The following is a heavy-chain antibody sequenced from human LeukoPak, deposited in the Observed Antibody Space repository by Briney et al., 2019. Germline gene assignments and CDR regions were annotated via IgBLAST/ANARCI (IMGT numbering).Heavy chain of an antibody. J-gene: IGHJ4*02. V-gene: IGHV4-34*01. D-gene: IGHD5-18*01. CDR2: INHSGST. CDR1: GGSFSGYY. Sequence: PSETLSLTCAVYGGSFSGYYWSWIRQPPGKGLEWIGEINHSGSTNYNPSLESRVTISVDTSKNQFSLKLSSVTAADTAVYYCARGSSYGVDYWGQGTLVTVSS. CDR3: ARGSSYGVDY.